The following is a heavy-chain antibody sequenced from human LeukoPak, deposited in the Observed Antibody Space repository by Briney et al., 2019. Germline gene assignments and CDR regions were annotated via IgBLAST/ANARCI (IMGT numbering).Heavy chain of an antibody. CDR1: GYTFTSYG. J-gene: IGHJ4*02. CDR2: ISAYNGNT. V-gene: IGHV1-18*01. CDR3: ATQYYDILTGHYLDY. Sequence: ASVEVSCKASGYTFTSYGISWVRQAPGQGLEWMGWISAYNGNTNYAQRLQGRVTMTTDTSTSTAYMELRSLRSDDTAVYYCATQYYDILTGHYLDYWGQGTLVTVSS. D-gene: IGHD3-9*01.